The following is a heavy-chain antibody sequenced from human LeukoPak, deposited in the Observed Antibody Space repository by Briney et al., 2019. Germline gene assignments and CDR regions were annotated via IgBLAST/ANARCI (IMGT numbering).Heavy chain of an antibody. CDR1: GGSISSSNW. Sequence: SGTLSLTCAVSGGSISSSNWWSWVRQPPGKGLEWIGEINHSGSTNYNPSLKSRVTISVDTSKNQFSLKLSSVTAADTAVYYCARRSSHRIAARRSYYFDYWGQGTLVTVSS. D-gene: IGHD6-6*01. CDR3: ARRSSHRIAARRSYYFDY. J-gene: IGHJ4*02. V-gene: IGHV4-4*02. CDR2: INHSGST.